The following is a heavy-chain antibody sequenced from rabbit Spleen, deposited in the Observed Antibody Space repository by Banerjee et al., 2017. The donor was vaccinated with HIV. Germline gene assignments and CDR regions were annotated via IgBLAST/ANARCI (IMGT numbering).Heavy chain of an antibody. J-gene: IGHJ4*01. D-gene: IGHD5-1*01. CDR2: IDPVFGIT. V-gene: IGHV1S43*01. CDR3: ARDLVGVIGWNFYL. Sequence: QEQLVESGGGLVKPGASLTLTCKASGFSLNSGYDMCWVRQAPGKGLEWIGYIDPVFGITYYANWVNGRFSISRENAQNTVFLQMTSLTAADRATYFCARDLVGVIGWNFYLWGPGTLVTVS. CDR1: GFSLNSGYD.